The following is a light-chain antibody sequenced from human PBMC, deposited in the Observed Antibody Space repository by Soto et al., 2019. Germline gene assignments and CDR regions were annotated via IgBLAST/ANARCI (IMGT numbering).Light chain of an antibody. V-gene: IGKV3-20*01. CDR3: QQYGDSPFT. CDR2: AAS. CDR1: QSVTINS. J-gene: IGKJ3*01. Sequence: EVVLTQSPGTLSLSPGDTATLSCRASQSVTINSLALYQQKPGQTPRLLIYAASTRASGIPDRVSGSGSGTEFALTISRLEPEDFALYYCQQYGDSPFTFGPGTRVEMK.